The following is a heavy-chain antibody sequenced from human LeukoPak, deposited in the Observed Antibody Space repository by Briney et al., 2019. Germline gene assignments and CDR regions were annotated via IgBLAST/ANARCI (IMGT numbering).Heavy chain of an antibody. Sequence: GTSVKVSCKASGFTCTSSAMQWVRQARGQRLEWIGWIVVGSGNTNYAQKFQERVTITRDMSTSTAYMELSSLRSEDTAVYYCAADLPPTMVRDYGMDVWGQETTVTVSS. CDR1: GFTCTSSA. V-gene: IGHV1-58*02. D-gene: IGHD3-10*01. CDR3: AADLPPTMVRDYGMDV. CDR2: IVVGSGNT. J-gene: IGHJ6*02.